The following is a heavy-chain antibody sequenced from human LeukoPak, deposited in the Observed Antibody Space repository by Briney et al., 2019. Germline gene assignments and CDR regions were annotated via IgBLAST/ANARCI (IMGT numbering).Heavy chain of an antibody. CDR3: ARDRSRVSDY. Sequence: PGGSLRLSCAASGFTFHDYAMHWVRQAPGKGLEWVSGISGNSDNIGYADSVKGRFTISRDNAKNSLYLQMNSLRVEDTAVYFCARDRSRVSDYWGQGTLVTVSS. V-gene: IGHV3-9*01. J-gene: IGHJ4*02. CDR2: ISGNSDNI. CDR1: GFTFHDYA.